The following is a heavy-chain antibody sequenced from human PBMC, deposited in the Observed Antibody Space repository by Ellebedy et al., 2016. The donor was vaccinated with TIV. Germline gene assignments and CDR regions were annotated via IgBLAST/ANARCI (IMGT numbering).Heavy chain of an antibody. CDR3: ARKRDGSYIDY. CDR1: GDSISSYF. D-gene: IGHD2-15*01. J-gene: IGHJ4*02. V-gene: IGHV4-59*01. CDR2: FYYTGST. Sequence: SETLSLXXTVSGDSISSYFWSWIRQPPDKGLEWIGHFYYTGSTNYNPSLKSRVTISGDTSKNQFSLELSSVTAADTAVYYCARKRDGSYIDYWGQGTLVTVSS.